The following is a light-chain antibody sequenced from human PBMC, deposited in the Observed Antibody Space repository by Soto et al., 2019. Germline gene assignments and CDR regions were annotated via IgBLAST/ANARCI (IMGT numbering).Light chain of an antibody. Sequence: EIVLTQSPGSLSLSPGERATLSCRASQSVDSSFVACYQQKPGQAPRLLIYGASNRATSIPDMFSGRGSGTVFTLTITVLEAEDFAVYYCQQYVSSVTFGQGTKVEIK. CDR2: GAS. CDR3: QQYVSSVT. J-gene: IGKJ1*01. V-gene: IGKV3-20*01. CDR1: QSVDSSF.